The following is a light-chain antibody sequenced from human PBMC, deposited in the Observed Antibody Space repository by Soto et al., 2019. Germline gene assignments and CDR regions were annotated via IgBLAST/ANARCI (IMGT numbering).Light chain of an antibody. V-gene: IGKV3-15*01. J-gene: IGKJ4*01. Sequence: EILLTQSPATLSLSPGERATLSCRASQSVKENLAWYQQKPGQAPSLLIYGAFSRAPGVPARFTGSGSETGFTRSIASLQSDDVAVYYCQQYDDWPPTFGGGTKVEIK. CDR2: GAF. CDR3: QQYDDWPPT. CDR1: QSVKEN.